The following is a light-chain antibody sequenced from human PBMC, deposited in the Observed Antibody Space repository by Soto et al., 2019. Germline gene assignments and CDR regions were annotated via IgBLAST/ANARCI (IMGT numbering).Light chain of an antibody. CDR1: SSDIGDYNY. CDR2: EVS. J-gene: IGLJ2*01. Sequence: QSVLTQPASVSGSPGQSITISCTGTSSDIGDYNYVSWYQQHPGKAPKLMIYEVSNRPSGVSNRFSGSKSGNTASLTISGLQAEDEADYYCSSCTSSSTPLFGGGTKLTVL. CDR3: SSCTSSSTPL. V-gene: IGLV2-14*01.